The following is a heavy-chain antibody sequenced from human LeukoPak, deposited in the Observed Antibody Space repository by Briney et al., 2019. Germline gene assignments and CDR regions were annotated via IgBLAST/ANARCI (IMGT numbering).Heavy chain of an antibody. D-gene: IGHD3-22*01. V-gene: IGHV3-21*01. CDR2: ISSSSSYI. CDR3: ASAQYYYDSSGFDY. Sequence: GGSLRLSCAASGFTFSSYAMHWVRQAPGKGLEWVSSISSSSSYIYYADSVKGRFTISRDNAKNSLYLQMNSLRAEDTAVYYCASAQYYYDSSGFDYWGQGTLVTVSS. CDR1: GFTFSSYA. J-gene: IGHJ4*02.